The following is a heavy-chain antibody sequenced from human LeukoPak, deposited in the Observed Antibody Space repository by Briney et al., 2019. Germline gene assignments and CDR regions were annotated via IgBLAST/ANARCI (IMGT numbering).Heavy chain of an antibody. Sequence: GESLKISCKCSGYSFTSYWSGWVRQMPGKGLEWMGIIYPGDSDTTYSPSFQGQVTISADKSISTAYLQWSSLKASDTAMYYCARSDYETSGYYSHWGQGTLVTVSS. J-gene: IGHJ4*02. CDR2: IYPGDSDT. D-gene: IGHD3-22*01. V-gene: IGHV5-51*01. CDR3: ARSDYETSGYYSH. CDR1: GYSFTSYW.